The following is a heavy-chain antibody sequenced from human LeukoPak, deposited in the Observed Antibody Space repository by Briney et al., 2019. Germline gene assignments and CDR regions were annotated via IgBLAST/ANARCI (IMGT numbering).Heavy chain of an antibody. CDR2: IRDKANSYAT. Sequence: GGSLRLSCAASGFTFSGSAIHWVRQASGKGLEWVGRIRDKANSYATAYIASVKGRFTISRDDSKNTAYLQMSSLKTEDTAVYYCTRWDCTTTGCYSFDYWGQGTLVTVSS. CDR3: TRWDCTTTGCYSFDY. CDR1: GFTFSGSA. V-gene: IGHV3-73*01. J-gene: IGHJ4*02. D-gene: IGHD2-2*01.